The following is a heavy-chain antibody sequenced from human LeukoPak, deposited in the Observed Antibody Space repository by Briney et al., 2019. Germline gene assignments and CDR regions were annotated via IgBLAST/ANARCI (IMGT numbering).Heavy chain of an antibody. CDR1: GFTFSSYA. CDR3: AKDQWYCGGDCYSSFDY. V-gene: IGHV3-23*01. D-gene: IGHD2-21*02. Sequence: GGSLRLSCAASGFTFSSYAMSWVRQAPGKGLEWVSAISGSGGSTYYADSVKGRFTISRDNSKNTLYLQMNSLRAEDTAVYYCAKDQWYCGGDCYSSFDYWGQGTLVTVSS. J-gene: IGHJ4*02. CDR2: ISGSGGST.